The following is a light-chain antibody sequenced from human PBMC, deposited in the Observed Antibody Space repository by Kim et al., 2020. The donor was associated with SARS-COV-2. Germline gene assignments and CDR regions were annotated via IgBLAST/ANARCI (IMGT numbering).Light chain of an antibody. Sequence: QSVLTQPPSVSGAPGQRVTISCTGSSSNIGAGYDVHWYQQLPGAAPKLVIYDNNNRPSGVPDRLSGSKSGTSASLAITGLQAEDEADYYCLSYDSSLSGWVFGGGTQLTVL. V-gene: IGLV1-40*01. CDR3: LSYDSSLSGWV. CDR1: SSNIGAGYD. J-gene: IGLJ3*02. CDR2: DNN.